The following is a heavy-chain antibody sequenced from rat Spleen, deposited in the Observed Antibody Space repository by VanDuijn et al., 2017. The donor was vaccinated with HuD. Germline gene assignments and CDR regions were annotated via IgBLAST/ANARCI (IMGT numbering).Heavy chain of an antibody. CDR1: VYSITSNY. Sequence: EVQLQESGPGLVKPSQSLSLTCSVTVYSITSNYWGWIRKFPGNKMEWIGHISYSGSTRYNPSLKSRITITRNTSKNQFFLQVNSVTSEDTATYYCATGGTYNSGYEIWFAYWGQGTLVTVSS. CDR3: ATGGTYNSGYEIWFAY. J-gene: IGHJ3*01. V-gene: IGHV3-1*01. D-gene: IGHD4-3*01. CDR2: ISYSGST.